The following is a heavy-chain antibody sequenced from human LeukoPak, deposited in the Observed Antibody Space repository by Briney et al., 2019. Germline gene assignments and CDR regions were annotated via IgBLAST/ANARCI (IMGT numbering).Heavy chain of an antibody. D-gene: IGHD5-18*01. J-gene: IGHJ4*02. CDR3: ARGRGYSYGYFDY. V-gene: IGHV4-39*07. CDR2: INHSGST. Sequence: SETLSLTCTVSGGSVSSGSYYWSWIRQPPGKGLEWIGEINHSGSTNYNPSLKSRVTISVDTSKNQFSLKLSSVTAADTAVYYCARGRGYSYGYFDYWGQGTLVTVSS. CDR1: GGSVSSGSYY.